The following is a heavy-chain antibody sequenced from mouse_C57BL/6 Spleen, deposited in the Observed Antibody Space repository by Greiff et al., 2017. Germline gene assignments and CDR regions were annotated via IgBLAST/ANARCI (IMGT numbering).Heavy chain of an antibody. Sequence: QVQLQQSGAELVRPGSSVKLSCKASGYTFTSYWMHWVKQRPIQGLEWIGNIDPSDSETHYNQKFKDKATLTVDKSSSTAYMQLSSLTSEDSAVYYWARVGQLRLGYYFDYWGQGTTLTVSS. CDR2: IDPSDSET. D-gene: IGHD3-2*02. V-gene: IGHV1-52*01. CDR1: GYTFTSYW. CDR3: ARVGQLRLGYYFDY. J-gene: IGHJ2*01.